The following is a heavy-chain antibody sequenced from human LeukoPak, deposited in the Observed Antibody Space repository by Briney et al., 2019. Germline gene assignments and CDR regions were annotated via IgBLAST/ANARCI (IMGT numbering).Heavy chain of an antibody. J-gene: IGHJ6*02. Sequence: ASVKVSCKASGYTFTSYDINWVRQATGQGLEWMGWVNPNSGNTGYAQKFQGRVTMTRNTSISTAYMELSSLRSEDTAVYYCASVWVNYYYYYGMDVWGQGTTVTVSS. V-gene: IGHV1-8*01. CDR3: ASVWVNYYYYYGMDV. CDR1: GYTFTSYD. D-gene: IGHD3-16*01. CDR2: VNPNSGNT.